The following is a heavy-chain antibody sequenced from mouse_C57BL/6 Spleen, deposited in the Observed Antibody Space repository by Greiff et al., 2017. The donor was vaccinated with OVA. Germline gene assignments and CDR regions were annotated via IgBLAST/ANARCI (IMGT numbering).Heavy chain of an antibody. CDR1: GYTFTDHT. J-gene: IGHJ1*03. V-gene: IGHV1-78*01. Sequence: VQLQESDAELVKPGASVKISCKVSGYTFTDHTIHWMKQRPEQGLEWIGYIYPRDGSTKYNEKFKGKATLTADKSSSTAYMQLNSLTSEDSAVYFCAREDYYGRGYFDVWGTGTTVTVSS. CDR3: AREDYYGRGYFDV. CDR2: IYPRDGST. D-gene: IGHD1-1*01.